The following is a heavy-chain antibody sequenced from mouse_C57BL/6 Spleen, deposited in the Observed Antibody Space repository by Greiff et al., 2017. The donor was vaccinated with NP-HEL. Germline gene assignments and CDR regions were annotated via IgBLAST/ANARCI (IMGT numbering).Heavy chain of an antibody. V-gene: IGHV1-26*01. J-gene: IGHJ3*01. D-gene: IGHD1-1*01. Sequence: EVQLQQSGPELVKPGASVKISCKASGYTFTDYYMNWVKQSHGKSLEWIGDINPNNGGTSYNQKFKGKATLTVDKSSSTAYMELRSLTSEDSAVYYCARSRIVTTRTQAWFAYWGQGTLVTVSA. CDR3: ARSRIVTTRTQAWFAY. CDR2: INPNNGGT. CDR1: GYTFTDYY.